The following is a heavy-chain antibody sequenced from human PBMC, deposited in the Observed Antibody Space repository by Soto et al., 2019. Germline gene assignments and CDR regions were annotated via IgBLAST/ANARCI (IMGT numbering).Heavy chain of an antibody. J-gene: IGHJ4*02. Sequence: EVQLLESGGGLVQPGGSLTISCAASGFTFSDYTMSWVRQAPGKVLECISVILSDYNTYYAGSVRGRFTISRDNSKNTLYLEMNSLRAEDTAVYYCARRTSGYFGYWGQGALVTVSS. CDR3: ARRTSGYFGY. V-gene: IGHV3-23*03. CDR1: GFTFSDYT. CDR2: ILSDYNT. D-gene: IGHD6-19*01.